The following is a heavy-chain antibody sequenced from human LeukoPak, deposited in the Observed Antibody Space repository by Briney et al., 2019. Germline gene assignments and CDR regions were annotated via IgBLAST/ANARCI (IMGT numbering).Heavy chain of an antibody. V-gene: IGHV4-59*01. CDR2: IYYSGST. Sequence: SGTLSLTCTVSGGSISSYYWSWIRQPPGKGLEWIGYIYYSGSTNYNPSLKSRVTISVDTSKNQFSLKLSSVTAADTAVYYCARISPLGDPLRTPWFDPWGQGTLVTVSS. D-gene: IGHD3-10*01. CDR3: ARISPLGDPLRTPWFDP. J-gene: IGHJ5*02. CDR1: GGSISSYY.